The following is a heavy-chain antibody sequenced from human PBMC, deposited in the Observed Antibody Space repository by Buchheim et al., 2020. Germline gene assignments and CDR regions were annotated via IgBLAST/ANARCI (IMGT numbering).Heavy chain of an antibody. J-gene: IGHJ4*02. CDR3: ARRDGFNQVFDF. CDR2: MYYSGTT. D-gene: IGHD5-24*01. Sequence: QVLLQESGPGLVKPSQTLSLTCSVSGDSIRSGGYYWSWIRQHPGKGLEWIGYMYYSGTTYYNPSLRSRVTISLDTAKNQLSLKLNSVTAADTAVYYCARRDGFNQVFDFWGWGTL. CDR1: GDSIRSGGYY. V-gene: IGHV4-31*03.